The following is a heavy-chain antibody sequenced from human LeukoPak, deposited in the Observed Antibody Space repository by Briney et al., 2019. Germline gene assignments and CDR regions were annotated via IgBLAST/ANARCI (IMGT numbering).Heavy chain of an antibody. CDR1: GFTFSSYI. J-gene: IGHJ3*01. CDR2: ISSSSYI. Sequence: GGSLRLSCAASGFTFSSYIMNWVRQAPGKGLEWVSSISSSSYIYYAESVKGRFTISRDNAKNSLYLQMNSLTAEDTAVYYCARDEAPTSAFDVWGQGTMVTVSS. V-gene: IGHV3-21*01. CDR3: ARDEAPTSAFDV.